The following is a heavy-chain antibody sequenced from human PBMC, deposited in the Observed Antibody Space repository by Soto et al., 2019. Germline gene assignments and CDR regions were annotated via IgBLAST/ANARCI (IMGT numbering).Heavy chain of an antibody. V-gene: IGHV1-18*01. CDR2: ISAYNGNT. Sequence: ASVKVSCKASGYTFTSYGISWVRQAPGQGLEWMGWISAYNGNTNYAQKLQGRVTMTTDTSTSTAYMELRSLRSDDTAVYYCARSAYYDFWSGQNTYYYYYMDVWGKGTTVTVSS. CDR1: GYTFTSYG. CDR3: ARSAYYDFWSGQNTYYYYYMDV. J-gene: IGHJ6*03. D-gene: IGHD3-3*01.